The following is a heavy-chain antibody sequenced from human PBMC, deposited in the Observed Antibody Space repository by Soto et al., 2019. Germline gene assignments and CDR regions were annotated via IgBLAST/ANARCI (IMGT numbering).Heavy chain of an antibody. CDR3: AQGAAGWSGYCPY. Sequence: PGGSLRLSCAASGFTFSSYAMSWVRQAPGKGLEWVSAISGSGGSTYNADSVKGRFTISRYNSKNTLYLQMNSLRDEDTAVYYCAQGAAGWSGYCPYWGQGTLVTVSS. D-gene: IGHD3-3*01. J-gene: IGHJ4*02. CDR2: ISGSGGST. V-gene: IGHV3-23*01. CDR1: GFTFSSYA.